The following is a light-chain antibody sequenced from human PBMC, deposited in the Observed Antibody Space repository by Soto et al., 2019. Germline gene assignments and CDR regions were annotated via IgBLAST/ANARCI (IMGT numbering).Light chain of an antibody. CDR3: QQYNRWTSIT. CDR2: GAS. Sequence: EVVMTQSPATLSVSPLERAILSCSASQSIGTKVAWYQQRPGQAPRLLIYGASTRANDIPARLIGSGSGTEFTLTISSLQSDDFAVYYCQQYNRWTSITFGQGTRL. CDR1: QSIGTK. V-gene: IGKV3-15*01. J-gene: IGKJ5*01.